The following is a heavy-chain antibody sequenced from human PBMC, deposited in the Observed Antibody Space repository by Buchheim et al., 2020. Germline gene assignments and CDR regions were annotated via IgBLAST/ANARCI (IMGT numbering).Heavy chain of an antibody. V-gene: IGHV4-31*11. Sequence: QVRLQESGPGLVKPSQTLSLTCAVSGGSIISGANYWSWIRQHPGKGLEWIGYIYYSGSTFFNPSLKSRVIMSIDISKNQFSLNLRSVTAADTAVYYCVREDDSSGSFDYWGQGTL. CDR1: GGSIISGANY. CDR2: IYYSGST. CDR3: VREDDSSGSFDY. J-gene: IGHJ4*02. D-gene: IGHD3-22*01.